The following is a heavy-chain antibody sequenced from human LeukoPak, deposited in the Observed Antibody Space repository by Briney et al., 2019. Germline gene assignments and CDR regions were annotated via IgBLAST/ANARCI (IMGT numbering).Heavy chain of an antibody. CDR3: ARGIAWYQLLRSGFDP. J-gene: IGHJ5*02. V-gene: IGHV1-69*13. Sequence: ASVKVSCKASGGTFGSYAISWVRQAPGQGLEWMGGIIPIFGTANYAQKFQGRVTITADESTSTAYMELSSLRSEDTAVYYCARGIAWYQLLRSGFDPWGQGTLVTVSS. CDR2: IIPIFGTA. D-gene: IGHD2-2*01. CDR1: GGTFGSYA.